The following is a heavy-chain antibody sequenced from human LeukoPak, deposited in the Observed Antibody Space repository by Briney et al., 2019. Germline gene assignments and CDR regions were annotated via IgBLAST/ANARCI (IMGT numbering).Heavy chain of an antibody. D-gene: IGHD4-17*01. CDR1: GFSISHHC. CDR3: ARGLYGDTGGDY. J-gene: IGHJ4*02. V-gene: IGHV3-48*01. Sequence: SGGSLRLSCTASGFSISHHCMNWIRQAPGKGLEWISYSCITGSPTHYAESVKGRFTVSRDISKNTLYLQMNSLRAEDTAVYYCARGLYGDTGGDYWGQGTLVTVSS. CDR2: SCITGSPT.